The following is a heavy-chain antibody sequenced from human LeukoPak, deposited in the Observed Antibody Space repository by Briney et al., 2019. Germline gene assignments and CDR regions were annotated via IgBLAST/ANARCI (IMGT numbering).Heavy chain of an antibody. J-gene: IGHJ4*02. D-gene: IGHD6-13*01. CDR2: IWYDGSNK. CDR3: ARDQKSAEQLEHFDY. CDR1: GFTFSSWG. V-gene: IGHV3-33*01. Sequence: GGSLRLSCAASGFTFSSWGMHWVRQAPGKGLEWVAVIWYDGSNKYYADSVKGRFTISRDNSKNTLYLQMNSLRAEDTAVYYCARDQKSAEQLEHFDYWGQGTLVTVSS.